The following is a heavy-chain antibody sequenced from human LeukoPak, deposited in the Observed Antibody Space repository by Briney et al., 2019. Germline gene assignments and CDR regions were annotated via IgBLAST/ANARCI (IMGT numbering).Heavy chain of an antibody. CDR3: ARGGGDIVVVPAAGVNNWFDP. J-gene: IGHJ5*02. CDR2: INHSGST. CDR1: GGSFSGYY. V-gene: IGHV4-34*01. D-gene: IGHD2-2*01. Sequence: SETLSLTCAVYGGSFSGYYWSWIRQPPGKGLEWIGEINHSGSTNYNPSLKSRVTISVDTSKNQFSLKLSSVPAADTAVYYCARGGGDIVVVPAAGVNNWFDPWGQGTLVTVSS.